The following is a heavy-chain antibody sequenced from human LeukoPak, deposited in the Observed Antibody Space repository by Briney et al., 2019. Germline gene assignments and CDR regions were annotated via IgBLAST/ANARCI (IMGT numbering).Heavy chain of an antibody. CDR3: AGLPRYYYYMDV. Sequence: SETLSLTCTVSGGSISSGSYYWSWIRQPAGKGLEWIGRIYTSGSTNYNPSLKSRVTISVDTSKNQFSLKLSSVTAADTAVYYCAGLPRYYYYMDVWGKGTTVTVSS. V-gene: IGHV4-61*02. J-gene: IGHJ6*03. CDR1: GGSISSGSYY. CDR2: IYTSGST.